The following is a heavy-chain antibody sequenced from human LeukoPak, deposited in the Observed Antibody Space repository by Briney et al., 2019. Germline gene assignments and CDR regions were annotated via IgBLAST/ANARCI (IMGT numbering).Heavy chain of an antibody. CDR3: ARGRYSAGDNWFDP. V-gene: IGHV4-59*01. J-gene: IGHJ5*02. CDR2: IHYTGST. D-gene: IGHD3-9*01. Sequence: PAETLSLTCTVSGGSLTSSYWSWIRQSPGKGLEGIGYIHYTGSTNYNPSLKSRVTMLIDTSKNQFSLKLSSVTAADTAVYYCARGRYSAGDNWFDPWGQGTLVTVSS. CDR1: GGSLTSSY.